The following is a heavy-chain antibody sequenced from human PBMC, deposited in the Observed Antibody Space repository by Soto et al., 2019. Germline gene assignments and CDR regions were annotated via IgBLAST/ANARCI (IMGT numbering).Heavy chain of an antibody. CDR1: GGSISSGGYS. J-gene: IGHJ4*02. CDR3: AGTDYYYGSGSYYPY. V-gene: IGHV4-30-2*01. D-gene: IGHD3-10*01. CDR2: IYHSGST. Sequence: SETLSLTCAVSGGSISSGGYSWSWIRQPPGRGLEWIGYIYHSGSTYYNPSLKSRVTISVDTSKNQFSLKLSSVTAADTAVYYCAGTDYYYGSGSYYPYWGQGTLVTVSS.